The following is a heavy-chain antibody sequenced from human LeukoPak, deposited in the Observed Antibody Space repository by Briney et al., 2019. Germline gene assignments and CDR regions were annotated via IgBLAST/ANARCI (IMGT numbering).Heavy chain of an antibody. V-gene: IGHV3-30*04. CDR1: GFTFSSYA. CDR2: ISYDGSNK. D-gene: IGHD2-15*01. Sequence: GRSPRLSCAASGFTFSSYAMHWVRQAPGKGLEWVAVISYDGSNKYYADSVKGRFTISRDNSKNTLYLQMNSLRAEDTAVYYCARDWGDIVVVVAASYFDYWGQGTLVTVSS. J-gene: IGHJ4*02. CDR3: ARDWGDIVVVVAASYFDY.